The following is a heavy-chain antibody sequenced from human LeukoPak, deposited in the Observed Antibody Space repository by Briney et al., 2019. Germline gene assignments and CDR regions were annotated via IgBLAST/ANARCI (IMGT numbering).Heavy chain of an antibody. J-gene: IGHJ5*02. CDR3: ARDSCSSTSCHNWFDP. CDR2: IIPIFGTA. D-gene: IGHD2-2*01. Sequence: SVKVSCKASGGTFSSYAISWVRQAPGQGLEWMGGIIPIFGTANYAQKFQGRVTITADESTSTAYMELSSLRSEDTAVYYCARDSCSSTSCHNWFDPWGQGTLVTVSS. CDR1: GGTFSSYA. V-gene: IGHV1-69*01.